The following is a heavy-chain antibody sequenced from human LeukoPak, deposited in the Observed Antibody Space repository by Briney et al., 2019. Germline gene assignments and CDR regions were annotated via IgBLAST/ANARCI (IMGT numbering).Heavy chain of an antibody. J-gene: IGHJ3*02. D-gene: IGHD2-2*01. Sequence: GASVKVSCKASGGAFSSYAISWVRQAPGQGLEWMGCISAYNGNTNYAQKLQGRVTMTTDTSSSTAYMELRSLRSDDTAVYYCARDRVVPAAPLLNAFDIWGQGTMVTVSS. CDR2: ISAYNGNT. CDR1: GGAFSSYA. V-gene: IGHV1-18*01. CDR3: ARDRVVPAAPLLNAFDI.